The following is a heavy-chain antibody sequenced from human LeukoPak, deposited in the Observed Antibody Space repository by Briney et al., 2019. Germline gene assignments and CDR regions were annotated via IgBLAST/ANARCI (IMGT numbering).Heavy chain of an antibody. CDR3: AKDGDVKSEEYSSSKGFDY. D-gene: IGHD6-6*01. V-gene: IGHV3-30*02. J-gene: IGHJ4*02. CDR2: IRYDGSNK. Sequence: GGSLRLSCAASGFTFSSYGMHWVRQAPGKGLEWVAFIRYDGSNKYYADSVKGRFTISRDNSKNTLYLQMNSLRAGDTAVYYCAKDGDVKSEEYSSSKGFDYWGQGTLVTVSS. CDR1: GFTFSSYG.